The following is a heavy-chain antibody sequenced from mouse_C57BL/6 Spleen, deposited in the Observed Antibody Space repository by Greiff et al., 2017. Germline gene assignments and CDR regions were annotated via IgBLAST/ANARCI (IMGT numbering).Heavy chain of an antibody. CDR3: ARNVNVDF. Sequence: EVKVVESGGGLVKPGGSLKLSCAASGFTFSSYAMSWVRQTPEKRLEWVATLSDGGSYTYYPDNVKGRFTISRDNAKNNLYLQMSHLKSEDTAMYYCARNVNVDFWGTGTTVTVSS. CDR1: GFTFSSYA. V-gene: IGHV5-4*03. CDR2: LSDGGSYT. J-gene: IGHJ1*03.